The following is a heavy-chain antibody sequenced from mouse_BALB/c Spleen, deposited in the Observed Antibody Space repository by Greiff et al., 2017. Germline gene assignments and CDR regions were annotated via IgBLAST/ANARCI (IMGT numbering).Heavy chain of an antibody. V-gene: IGHV5-17*02. CDR2: ISSGSSTI. Sequence: EVQRVESGGGLVQPGGSRKLSCAASGFTFSSFGMHWVRQAPEKGLEWVAYISSGSSTIYYADTVKGRFTISRDNPKNTLFLQMTSLRSEDTAMYYCARKYYGYAMDYWGQGTSVTVSS. D-gene: IGHD1-1*01. CDR3: ARKYYGYAMDY. J-gene: IGHJ4*01. CDR1: GFTFSSFG.